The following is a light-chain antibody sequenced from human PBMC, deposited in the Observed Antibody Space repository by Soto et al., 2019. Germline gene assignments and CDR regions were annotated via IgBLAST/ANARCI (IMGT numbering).Light chain of an antibody. CDR3: LQGTRWPWT. Sequence: DVVMTQSPLSLTVTLGQPASISCRSSEGLVYTDGDTYLTWFHQRPGQSPRRLVYKVSRRDSGVPDRFSGSGSGTDFTLMISSVEAEDAGVYFCLQGTRWPWTFGQGTKVEIK. CDR2: KVS. V-gene: IGKV2-30*01. J-gene: IGKJ1*01. CDR1: EGLVYTDGDTY.